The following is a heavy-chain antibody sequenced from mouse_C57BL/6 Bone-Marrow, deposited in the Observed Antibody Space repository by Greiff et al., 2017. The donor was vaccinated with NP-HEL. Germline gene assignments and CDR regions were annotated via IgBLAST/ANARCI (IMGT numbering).Heavy chain of an antibody. J-gene: IGHJ4*01. CDR1: EYEFPSHD. CDR3: AITTVVATNYYAMDY. V-gene: IGHV5-2*01. CDR2: INSDGGST. D-gene: IGHD1-1*01. Sequence: EVKAVESGGGLVQPGESLKLSCESNEYEFPSHDMSWVRKTPEKRLELVAAINSDGGSTYYPDTMERRFIISRDNTKKTLYLQMSSLRSEDTALYYCAITTVVATNYYAMDYWGQGTSVTVSS.